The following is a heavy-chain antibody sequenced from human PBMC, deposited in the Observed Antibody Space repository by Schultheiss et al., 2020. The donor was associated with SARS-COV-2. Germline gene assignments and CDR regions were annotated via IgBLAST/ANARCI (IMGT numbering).Heavy chain of an antibody. J-gene: IGHJ4*02. CDR2: IYYSGST. Sequence: SETLSLTCAVSGGSISSGGYSWSWIRQPPGKGLEWIGYIYYSGSTYYNPSLKSRVTISVDTSKNQFSLKLSSVTAADTAVYYCARMGYSGYDAIDYWGQGTLVTVSS. CDR3: ARMGYSGYDAIDY. CDR1: GGSISSGGYS. V-gene: IGHV4-30-4*07. D-gene: IGHD5-12*01.